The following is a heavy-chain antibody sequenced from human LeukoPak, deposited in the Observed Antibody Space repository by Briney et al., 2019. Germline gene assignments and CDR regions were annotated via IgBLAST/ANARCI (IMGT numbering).Heavy chain of an antibody. CDR1: GGSISGYY. J-gene: IGHJ5*02. V-gene: IGHV4-59*01. D-gene: IGHD6-13*01. Sequence: PSETLSLTCTVSGGSISGYYWSWIRQPPGKGLEWIGYIYSSGSPSYTPSLKSRVTISVDTSKNQFSLMLKSVTAADTAVYYCARRVAVVGSNWFDPWGQGTLVTVSS. CDR2: IYSSGSP. CDR3: ARRVAVVGSNWFDP.